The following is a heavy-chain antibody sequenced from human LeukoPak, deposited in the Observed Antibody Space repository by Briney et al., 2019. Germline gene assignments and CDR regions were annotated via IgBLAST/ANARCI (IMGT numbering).Heavy chain of an antibody. D-gene: IGHD3-3*02. CDR3: AKGQISRSDRFDY. CDR1: GFTFSSYG. J-gene: IGHJ4*02. CDR2: ISYDGSNK. V-gene: IGHV3-30*18. Sequence: GRSLRLSCAASGFTFSSYGMHWVRQAPGKGLEWVAVISYDGSNKYYADSVKGRFTISRDKSKNTLYLQMNSLRAEDTAVYYCAKGQISRSDRFDYWGQGTLVTVSS.